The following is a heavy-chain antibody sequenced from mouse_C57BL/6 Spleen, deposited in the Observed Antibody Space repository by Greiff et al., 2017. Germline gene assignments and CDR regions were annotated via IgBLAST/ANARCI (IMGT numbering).Heavy chain of an antibody. CDR2: ISDGGSYT. D-gene: IGHD1-2*01. CDR1: GFTFSSYA. J-gene: IGHJ4*01. V-gene: IGHV5-4*01. Sequence: EVKLVESGGGLVKPGGSLKLSCAASGFTFSSYAMSWVRQTPEKRLEWVATISDGGSYTYYPDNVKGRFTISRDNAKNNLYLQMSHLKSEDTAMXYCARDEGRPSNAMVYWGQGTSVTVSS. CDR3: ARDEGRPSNAMVY.